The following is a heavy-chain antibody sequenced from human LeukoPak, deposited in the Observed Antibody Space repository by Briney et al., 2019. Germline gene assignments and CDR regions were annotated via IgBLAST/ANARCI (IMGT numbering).Heavy chain of an antibody. V-gene: IGHV3-30*03. J-gene: IGHJ4*02. D-gene: IGHD6-19*01. CDR2: ISYDEINK. Sequence: GGSLRLSCAASGFTLSSHWMHWVRQAPGKGLEWVALISYDEINKYYADSVKGRFTISRDISKNTLYLQMNSLRAEDTAVYYCATAAPASGWYFDYWGQGTLVTVSS. CDR1: GFTLSSHW. CDR3: ATAAPASGWYFDY.